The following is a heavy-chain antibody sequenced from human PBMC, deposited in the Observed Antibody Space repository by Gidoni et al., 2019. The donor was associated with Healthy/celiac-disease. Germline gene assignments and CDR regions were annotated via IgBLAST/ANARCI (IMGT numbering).Heavy chain of an antibody. CDR2: ISSSSSYI. CDR1: GFTFSSYS. D-gene: IGHD2-21*02. J-gene: IGHJ5*02. CDR3: ARGLVVVTAVNWFDP. Sequence: EVQLVESGGGLVKPGGSLRLSCAASGFTFSSYSMNWVRQAPGKGLEWVSSISSSSSYIYYADSVKGRFTISRDNAKNSLYLKMNSLRAEDTAVYYCARGLVVVTAVNWFDPWGQGTLVTVSS. V-gene: IGHV3-21*01.